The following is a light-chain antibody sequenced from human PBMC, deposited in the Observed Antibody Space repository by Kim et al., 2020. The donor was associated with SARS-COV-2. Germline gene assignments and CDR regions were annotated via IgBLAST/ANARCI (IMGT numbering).Light chain of an antibody. V-gene: IGKV3-11*01. CDR1: QTISTH. CDR2: DAS. Sequence: LSPDERATLSCRASQTISTHLAWYQQKPGQAPRLLIFDASDRATGIPARFRGSGSGTDFTLTISSLEPEDFAIYYCQQRNSWPLTFGGGTKVDIK. J-gene: IGKJ4*01. CDR3: QQRNSWPLT.